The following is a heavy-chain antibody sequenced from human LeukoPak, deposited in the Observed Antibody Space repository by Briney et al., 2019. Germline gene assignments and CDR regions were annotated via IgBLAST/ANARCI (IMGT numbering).Heavy chain of an antibody. Sequence: SETLSLTCAVDGGSFSGYYWSWIRQPPGKGLEWIGEINHSGSTNYNPSLKSRVTISVDTSKNQFSLKLSSVTAADTAVYYCARVAAAAMDWFDPWGQGTLVTVSS. J-gene: IGHJ5*02. CDR3: ARVAAAAMDWFDP. CDR1: GGSFSGYY. V-gene: IGHV4-34*01. D-gene: IGHD6-13*01. CDR2: INHSGST.